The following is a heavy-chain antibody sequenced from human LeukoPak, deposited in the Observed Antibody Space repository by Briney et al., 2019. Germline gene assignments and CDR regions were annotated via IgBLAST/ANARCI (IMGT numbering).Heavy chain of an antibody. D-gene: IGHD2-2*01. Sequence: SETLSLTCAVYGGSFSGYYWSWIRQPPGKGLEWIGEINHSGSTNYNPSLKSRVTISVDTSKNQFSLKLSSVTAADTAVYYCARERTCSSTSCFKPQARYFDLWGRGTLVTVSS. CDR2: INHSGST. V-gene: IGHV4-34*01. CDR3: ARERTCSSTSCFKPQARYFDL. J-gene: IGHJ2*01. CDR1: GGSFSGYY.